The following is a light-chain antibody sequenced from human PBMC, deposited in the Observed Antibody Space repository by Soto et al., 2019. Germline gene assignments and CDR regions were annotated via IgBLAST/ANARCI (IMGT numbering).Light chain of an antibody. CDR1: SSDIGAYDY. V-gene: IGLV2-14*03. J-gene: IGLJ1*01. CDR3: TSFAPARIYV. Sequence: QSALTQPASVSGSPGQSITISCSGTSSDIGAYDYVSWYQQHPGRAPKLIIYEVSHRFSGLSYRFSGSKSGNTASLTISGLQSEDEGYFYYTSFAPARIYVFGSGTKLTVL. CDR2: EVS.